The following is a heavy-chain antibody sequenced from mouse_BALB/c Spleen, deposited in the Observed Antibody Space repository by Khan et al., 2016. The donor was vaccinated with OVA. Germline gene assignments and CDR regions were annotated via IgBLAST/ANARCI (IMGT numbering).Heavy chain of an antibody. J-gene: IGHJ2*01. Sequence: VQLKESGTVLARPGASVKMSCKASGYTFSSYWMHWVKQRPGQGLEWIGTIYPGNSDTNYNQKFKGKAKLTAVTSTSTAYMELNSLTNADSAVXYCTRNGFGNYEIWDYWGQGTTLTVSS. CDR1: GYTFSSYW. CDR3: TRNGFGNYEIWDY. V-gene: IGHV1-5*01. D-gene: IGHD2-1*01. CDR2: IYPGNSDT.